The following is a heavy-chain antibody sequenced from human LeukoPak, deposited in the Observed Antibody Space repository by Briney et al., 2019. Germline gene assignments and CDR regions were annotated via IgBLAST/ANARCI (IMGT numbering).Heavy chain of an antibody. D-gene: IGHD4-17*01. V-gene: IGHV1-18*01. CDR3: ATSTVTTGDYFDY. CDR2: ISAYNGNT. Sequence: GASVKISYKASGYTISTYCCIWVRQAPRQGLEWMVWISAYNGNTNYAQKLQGRVTMTTDTSTSTAYMELRSLRSDDTAVYYCATSTVTTGDYFDYWGQGTLVTVSS. CDR1: GYTISTYC. J-gene: IGHJ4*02.